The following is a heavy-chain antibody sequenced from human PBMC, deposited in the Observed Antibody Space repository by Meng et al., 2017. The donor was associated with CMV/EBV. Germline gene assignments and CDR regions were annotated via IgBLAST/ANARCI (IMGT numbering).Heavy chain of an antibody. CDR2: INPNSGGT. D-gene: IGHD3-16*01. CDR3: ASTDVVGEDYYYGMDV. CDR1: GYTFTGYY. V-gene: IGHV1-2*02. Sequence: ASVKVSCQASGYTFTGYYMHWVRQAPGQGLEWMGWINPNSGGTNYAQKCQGRVTMTRDTSISTAYMELSRLRSDDTAVYYCASTDVVGEDYYYGMDVWGQGTTVTVSS. J-gene: IGHJ6*02.